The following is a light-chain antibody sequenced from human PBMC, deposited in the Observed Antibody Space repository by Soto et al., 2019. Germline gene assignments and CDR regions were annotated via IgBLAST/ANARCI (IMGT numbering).Light chain of an antibody. CDR3: SSYTSSSTLYV. CDR1: SSDVGGYNY. V-gene: IGLV2-14*01. Sequence: QSVLTQPASVSGSPGQSITISCTGTSSDVGGYNYVSWYQQHPGKAPKLMIYEVSNRPSGVSNRFSGSKSGNTASLTISGLQAEDEADYYSSSYTSSSTLYVFGTGTEVTVL. J-gene: IGLJ1*01. CDR2: EVS.